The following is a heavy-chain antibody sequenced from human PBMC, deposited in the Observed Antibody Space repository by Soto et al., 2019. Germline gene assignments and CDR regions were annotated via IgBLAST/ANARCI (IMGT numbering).Heavy chain of an antibody. CDR2: TYYRSKWYN. Sequence: PSRTLSLTCVISGDSVSSNSAAWNWIRQSPSRGLEWLGRTYYRSKWYNDYAVSVKSRITINPDTSKNQFSLQLNSVTPEDTAAYYCARVSTSFVVPAAMDYYYYGMDVWGQGTTVTVSS. V-gene: IGHV6-1*01. D-gene: IGHD2-2*01. CDR3: ARVSTSFVVPAAMDYYYYGMDV. CDR1: GDSVSSNSAA. J-gene: IGHJ6*02.